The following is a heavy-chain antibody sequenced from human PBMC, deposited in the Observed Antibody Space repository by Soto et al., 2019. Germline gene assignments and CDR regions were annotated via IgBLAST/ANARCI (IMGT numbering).Heavy chain of an antibody. V-gene: IGHV4-59*12. D-gene: IGHD3-22*01. CDR3: ARTYDSNGYANEFDS. Sequence: HVVLQESSPGLVKPSETLSLTCSVSGRSITSYYWSWVRQPPGKGLEWIGYIYDNGITSQNPSLKSRVTMSADTSQNQFSLKLTSVTVADTAVYYCARTYDSNGYANEFDSWGQGILVTVTS. CDR1: GRSITSYY. CDR2: IYDNGIT. J-gene: IGHJ4*02.